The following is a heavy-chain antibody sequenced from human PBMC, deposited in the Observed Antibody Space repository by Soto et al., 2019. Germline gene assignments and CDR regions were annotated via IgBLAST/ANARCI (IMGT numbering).Heavy chain of an antibody. Sequence: ASVKVSCKASGYTFTNYYMHWVRQAPGQGLEWMGIISPSGGSTTYAQKFQGRVTMTRDTSTSTVYMELSSLRSEDTAVYYCHRDHSAGYYYYGMDVRGQGTTVSVTS. V-gene: IGHV1-46*03. J-gene: IGHJ6*01. CDR1: GYTFTNYY. D-gene: IGHD5-18*01. CDR3: HRDHSAGYYYYGMDV. CDR2: ISPSGGST.